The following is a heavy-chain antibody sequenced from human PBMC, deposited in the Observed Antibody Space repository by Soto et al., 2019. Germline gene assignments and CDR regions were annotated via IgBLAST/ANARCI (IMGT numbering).Heavy chain of an antibody. CDR2: ISAYNGNT. J-gene: IGHJ6*02. V-gene: IGHV1-18*01. CDR3: ARETEVGVVPAAIFYYYHGMDV. D-gene: IGHD2-2*01. Sequence: ASVKVSCKASGYTFTSYGISWVRQAPGQGLEWMGWISAYNGNTNYAQKLQGRVTMTTDTSTSTAYMELRSLRSDDTAVYYCARETEVGVVPAAIFYYYHGMDVWGQGTTVTVS. CDR1: GYTFTSYG.